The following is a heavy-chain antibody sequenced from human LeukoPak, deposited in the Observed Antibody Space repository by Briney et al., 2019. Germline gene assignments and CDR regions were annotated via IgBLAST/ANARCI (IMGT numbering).Heavy chain of an antibody. V-gene: IGHV5-51*01. J-gene: IGHJ3*02. Sequence: RGEYLKISCKGSGYGFTSYWIGWVRQMPGKGLEWMGIIYPGDSDTRYSPSFQGQVTISADKSISTAYLQWSSLKASDTAMYYCARQKESPRLWFGDGGAFDIWGQGTMVTVSS. CDR3: ARQKESPRLWFGDGGAFDI. CDR2: IYPGDSDT. D-gene: IGHD3-10*01. CDR1: GYGFTSYW.